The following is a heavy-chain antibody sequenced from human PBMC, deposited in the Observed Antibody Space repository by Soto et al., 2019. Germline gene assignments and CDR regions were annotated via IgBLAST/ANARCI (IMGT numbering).Heavy chain of an antibody. J-gene: IGHJ4*02. V-gene: IGHV3-9*01. CDR3: VKDVILDWSEGFDY. CDR2: ISWNSGSL. D-gene: IGHD3-3*01. CDR1: GFTFDDYA. Sequence: GGSLRLSCAASGFTFDDYAMHWVRQAPGKGLEWVSGISWNSGSLGYADSVKGRFTISRDNAKNSLYLQMNSLRPDDTAMYYCVKDVILDWSEGFDYWGQGTLVTVSS.